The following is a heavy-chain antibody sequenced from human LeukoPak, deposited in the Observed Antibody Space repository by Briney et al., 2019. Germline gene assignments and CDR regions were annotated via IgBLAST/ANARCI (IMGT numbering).Heavy chain of an antibody. CDR3: AREPAAMWSYFDY. CDR1: GFTFDDYA. V-gene: IGHV3-9*01. D-gene: IGHD2-2*01. Sequence: SLRLSCAASGFTFDDYAMHWVRQAPGKGLEWVSGISWNSGSIGYADSVKGRFTISRDNAKNSLYLQMNSLRAEDTAVYYCAREPAAMWSYFDYWGQGTLVTVSS. CDR2: ISWNSGSI. J-gene: IGHJ4*02.